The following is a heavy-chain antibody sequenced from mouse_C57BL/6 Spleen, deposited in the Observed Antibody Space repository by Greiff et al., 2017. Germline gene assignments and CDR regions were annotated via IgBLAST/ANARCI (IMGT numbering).Heavy chain of an antibody. CDR3: ARDYYGSSPSDF. V-gene: IGHV5-17*01. Sequence: EVQRVESGGGLVKPGGSLKLSCAASGFTFSDYGMHWVRQAPGKGLEWVAYISSGSSTIYYADTVKGRFTISRDNAKNTLFLQKTSLRSEDTAMYYCARDYYGSSPSDFWGTGTTVTVSS. CDR1: GFTFSDYG. CDR2: ISSGSSTI. D-gene: IGHD1-1*01. J-gene: IGHJ1*03.